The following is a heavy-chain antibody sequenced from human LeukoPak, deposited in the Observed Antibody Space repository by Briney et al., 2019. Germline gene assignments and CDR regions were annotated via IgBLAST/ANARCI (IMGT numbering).Heavy chain of an antibody. V-gene: IGHV3-11*04. CDR3: ASGVAGTRYYYYYMDV. J-gene: IGHJ6*03. CDR1: GFTFSDYY. CDR2: ISSSGSTI. D-gene: IGHD6-19*01. Sequence: GGSLRLSCAASGFTFSDYYMSWIRQAPGKGLEWVSYISSSGSTIYYADSVKGRFTISRDNAKNSLYLQMNSLRAEDTAVYYCASGVAGTRYYYYYMDVWGKGTTVTISS.